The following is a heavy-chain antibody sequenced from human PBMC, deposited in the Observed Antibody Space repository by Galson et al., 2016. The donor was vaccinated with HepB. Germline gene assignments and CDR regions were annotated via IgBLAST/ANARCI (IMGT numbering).Heavy chain of an antibody. CDR1: GYNFNNYW. J-gene: IGHJ6*03. Sequence: SGAEVKKPGESLKISCKGSGYNFNNYWIVWVRQMPGKGLECMGILYPGDSDTTYSPSFEGQVTMSADKSISTAYLQWSSLKASDTATYYCARLEGGYNYGYYYYIDVWGKGTPVTVSS. CDR2: LYPGDSDT. D-gene: IGHD5-18*01. V-gene: IGHV5-51*01. CDR3: ARLEGGYNYGYYYYIDV.